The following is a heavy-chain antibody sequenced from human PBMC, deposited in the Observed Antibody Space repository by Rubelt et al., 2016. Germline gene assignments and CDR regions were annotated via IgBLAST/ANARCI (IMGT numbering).Heavy chain of an antibody. Sequence: QVQLQQWGAGLLKPSETLSLTCAVYGGSFSGYYWSWIRQPPGKGLEWIGEINHSGSTNYNPSLKSRVTISVDTSKNQFSLKLSAVTASDTAVYYGARDTGLNGVTEDWGQGTLVTVSS. CDR3: ARDTGLNGVTED. J-gene: IGHJ4*02. D-gene: IGHD2-21*02. CDR2: INHSGST. CDR1: GGSFSGYY. V-gene: IGHV4-34*01.